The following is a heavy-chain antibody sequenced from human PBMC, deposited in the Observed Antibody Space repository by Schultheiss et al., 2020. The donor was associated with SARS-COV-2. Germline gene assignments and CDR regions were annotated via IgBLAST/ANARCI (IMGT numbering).Heavy chain of an antibody. Sequence: SQTLSLTCTVSGGSISSGGYYWGWIRQPPGKELEWIGSFDYSGSTYYNPSLKSRVTISVDTSKNQFSLKFSSVTAADTAVYYCARHLYGSGRFEDYWGQGTLVTVSS. V-gene: IGHV4-39*01. CDR2: FDYSGST. J-gene: IGHJ4*02. CDR3: ARHLYGSGRFEDY. D-gene: IGHD3-10*01. CDR1: GGSISSGGYY.